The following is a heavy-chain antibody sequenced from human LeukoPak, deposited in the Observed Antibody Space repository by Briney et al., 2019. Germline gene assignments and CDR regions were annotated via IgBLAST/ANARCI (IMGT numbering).Heavy chain of an antibody. J-gene: IGHJ4*02. Sequence: SETLSLTCTVSGGSISSYYWSWIRQPPGKGLEWIGYIYYSGSTNYNPSLKSRVTISVDTSKNQFSLKLSSVTAADTAMYYCARGGSGYDHFDYWGQGTLVTVSS. CDR1: GGSISSYY. V-gene: IGHV4-59*01. D-gene: IGHD5-12*01. CDR3: ARGGSGYDHFDY. CDR2: IYYSGST.